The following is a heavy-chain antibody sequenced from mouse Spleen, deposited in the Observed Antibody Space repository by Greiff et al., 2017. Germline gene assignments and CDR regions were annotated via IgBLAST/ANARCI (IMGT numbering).Heavy chain of an antibody. V-gene: IGHV1-18*01. CDR3: ARPNYLYYAMDY. CDR1: GYTFTDYN. J-gene: IGHJ4*01. D-gene: IGHD5-5*01. CDR2: INPNNGGT. Sequence: EVKLMESGPELVKPGASVKIPCKASGYTFTDYNMDWVKQSHGKSLEWIGDINPNNGGTIYNQKFKGKATLTVDKSSSTAYMELRSLTSEDTAVYYCARPNYLYYAMDYWGQGTSVTVSS.